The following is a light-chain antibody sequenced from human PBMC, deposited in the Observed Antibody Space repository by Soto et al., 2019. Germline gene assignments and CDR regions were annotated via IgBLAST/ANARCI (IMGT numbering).Light chain of an antibody. Sequence: QMTPVPSTPAAFLGRRGPLHCRAHQNISVWLGRYQQRPGKAPKFLIYYASNLETGVSSRFSGSGSGTEFTLTIRSLQPDDFATYYCQQYDSSSPTFGQGTKLEIK. J-gene: IGKJ2*01. CDR2: YAS. CDR3: QQYDSSSPT. V-gene: IGKV1-5*01. CDR1: QNISVW.